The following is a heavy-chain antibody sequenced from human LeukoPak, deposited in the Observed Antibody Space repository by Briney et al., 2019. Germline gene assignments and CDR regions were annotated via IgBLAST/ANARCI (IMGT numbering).Heavy chain of an antibody. CDR3: ARIKDGDFDY. J-gene: IGHJ4*02. CDR1: GSRFTSYW. V-gene: IGHV5-51*01. Sequence: GGSLKISCQGSGSRFTSYWIGWVRRLPGKGLEWMGIIYPRDSDTRYSPSFQGQVTISADKSISTAYLQWSSLKASDTAMYYCARIKDGDFDYWGQGTLVTVSS. D-gene: IGHD5-24*01. CDR2: IYPRDSDT.